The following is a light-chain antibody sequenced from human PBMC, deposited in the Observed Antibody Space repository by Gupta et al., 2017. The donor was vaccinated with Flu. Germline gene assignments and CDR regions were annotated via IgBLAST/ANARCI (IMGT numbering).Light chain of an antibody. CDR3: NSRDSSGNPV. V-gene: IGLV3-19*01. CDR1: SLRSYY. Sequence: SSELTQDPAVSVALGQTVGITCQGDSLRSYYASWYQQKPGQAPVLVIYGKNNRPSGIPDRFSGSSSGYTASLTITGAQAEDEADYYCNSRDSSGNPVFGGGTKLTVL. J-gene: IGLJ3*02. CDR2: GKN.